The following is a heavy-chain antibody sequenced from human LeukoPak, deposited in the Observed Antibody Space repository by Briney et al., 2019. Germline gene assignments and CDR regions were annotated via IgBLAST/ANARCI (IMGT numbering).Heavy chain of an antibody. V-gene: IGHV1-24*01. J-gene: IGHJ4*02. Sequence: ASVKVSCKVSGYTLTELSMHWVREAPGKGLEWMGGFDPEDGETIYAQKFQGRVTMTEDTSTDTAYMELSSLRSEDTAVYYCATDLHYDSSGYRDYWGQGTLVTVSS. D-gene: IGHD3-22*01. CDR2: FDPEDGET. CDR1: GYTLTELS. CDR3: ATDLHYDSSGYRDY.